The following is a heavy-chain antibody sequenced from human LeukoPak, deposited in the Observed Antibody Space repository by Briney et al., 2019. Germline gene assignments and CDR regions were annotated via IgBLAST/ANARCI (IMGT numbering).Heavy chain of an antibody. V-gene: IGHV3-21*01. D-gene: IGHD6-13*01. CDR1: GFTFSSYS. Sequence: PGGSLRLSCAASGFTFSSYSMNWVRQAPGKGLEWVSSISSSSSYIYCADSVKGRFTISRDNAKNSLYLQMNSLRAEDTAVYYCARGSGSSSSWYDWFDPWGQGTLVTVSS. CDR3: ARGSGSSSSWYDWFDP. CDR2: ISSSSSYI. J-gene: IGHJ5*02.